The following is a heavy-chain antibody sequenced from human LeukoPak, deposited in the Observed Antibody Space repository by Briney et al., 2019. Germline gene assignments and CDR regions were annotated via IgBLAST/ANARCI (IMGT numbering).Heavy chain of an antibody. J-gene: IGHJ6*04. D-gene: IGHD3-10*02. Sequence: GGSLRLSCTVSGFTVSTNSMSWARQAPGKGLEWVSFIYSDNTHYSDSVKGRFTISRDNAKNSLYLQMNSLRAEDTAVYYCAELGITMIGGVWGKGTTVTISS. CDR1: GFTVSTNS. V-gene: IGHV3-66*01. CDR3: AELGITMIGGV. CDR2: IYSDNT.